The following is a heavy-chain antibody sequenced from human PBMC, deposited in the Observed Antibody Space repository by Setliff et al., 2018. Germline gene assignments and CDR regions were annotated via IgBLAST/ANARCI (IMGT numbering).Heavy chain of an antibody. V-gene: IGHV7-4-1*02. CDR3: ARASRFATIVWKGDYYMDV. Sequence: ASVNVSCKASGYSFSTYAMSWIRQAPGQGLEWMGWINTNTGNPSYAQGFTGRFVFSLDTSVSTAYLQISSLKPEDTAMYYCARASRFATIVWKGDYYMDVWGKGTTVTSP. D-gene: IGHD3-16*02. CDR1: GYSFSTYA. CDR2: INTNTGNP. J-gene: IGHJ6*03.